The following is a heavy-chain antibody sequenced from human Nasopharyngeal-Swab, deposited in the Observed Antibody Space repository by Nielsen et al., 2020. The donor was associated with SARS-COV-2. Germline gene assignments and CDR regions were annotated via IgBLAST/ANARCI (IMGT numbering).Heavy chain of an antibody. CDR2: ISSSSTYI. J-gene: IGHJ3*02. Sequence: GESLKISCAASGFTFSSHSMNWVRQAPGKGLEWVSSISSSSTYIYYADSVKGRFTISRDNATNSLYLQMNSLGVEDTAVYYCARVLLRALGKFGEGYAFDIWGQGTMVTVSS. D-gene: IGHD3-10*01. CDR1: GFTFSSHS. CDR3: ARVLLRALGKFGEGYAFDI. V-gene: IGHV3-21*01.